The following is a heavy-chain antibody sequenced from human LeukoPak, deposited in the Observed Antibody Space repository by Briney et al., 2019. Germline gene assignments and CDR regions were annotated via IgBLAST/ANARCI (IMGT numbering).Heavy chain of an antibody. CDR3: AGLPNSDFWNGYYSGSFDI. Sequence: PSETLSLTCTVSGGSISSDDYYWNWIRQPPGKGLEWIGYIYSSGSTYYSPSLKSRVIISLDTSKNQFSLKLSSVTAADTAVYYCAGLPNSDFWNGYYSGSFDIWGQGTVVTVSS. CDR1: GGSISSDDYY. D-gene: IGHD3-3*01. V-gene: IGHV4-30-4*08. CDR2: IYSSGST. J-gene: IGHJ3*02.